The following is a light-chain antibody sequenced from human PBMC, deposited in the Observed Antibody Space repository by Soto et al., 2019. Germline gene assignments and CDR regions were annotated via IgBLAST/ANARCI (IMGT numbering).Light chain of an antibody. V-gene: IGLV2-23*01. CDR3: CSYAGGSTYV. CDR1: SSDVGSYNL. Sequence: QSALTQPASVSGSPGQSITISCTGTSSDVGSYNLVSWYQHHPGRAPKLMIYEGSKRPSGVSDRFTGSKSGNTASLTISGLQAEDEADYYCCSYAGGSTYVFGTGTKLTVL. J-gene: IGLJ1*01. CDR2: EGS.